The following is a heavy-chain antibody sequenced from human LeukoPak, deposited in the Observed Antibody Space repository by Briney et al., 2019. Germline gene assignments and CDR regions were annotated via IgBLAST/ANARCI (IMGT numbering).Heavy chain of an antibody. J-gene: IGHJ4*02. V-gene: IGHV1-8*01. CDR1: GYTFTSYD. Sequence: GASVKVSCKASGYTFTSYDINWVRQATGHGLEWMGWMNPNSGNTGYAQKFQGRVTMTRNTSISTAYMELSSLRAEDTAVYYCAKDYTILRIVGATSFDYWGQGTLVTVSS. D-gene: IGHD1-26*01. CDR3: AKDYTILRIVGATSFDY. CDR2: MNPNSGNT.